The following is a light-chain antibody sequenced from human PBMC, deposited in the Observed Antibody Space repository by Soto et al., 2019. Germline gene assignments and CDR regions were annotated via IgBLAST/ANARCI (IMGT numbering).Light chain of an antibody. CDR1: LRISKY. J-gene: IGKJ4*01. V-gene: IGKV1-39*01. Sequence: DIKLTQSPSSLSASVGDRVTITCRASLRISKYLNWYQQKPGKAPKLLIYGASTLQSGVPSRFSGSGSGTDFTLTITNLQPEDSATYFCQQSHSTPLTFGGWTKLEI. CDR2: GAS. CDR3: QQSHSTPLT.